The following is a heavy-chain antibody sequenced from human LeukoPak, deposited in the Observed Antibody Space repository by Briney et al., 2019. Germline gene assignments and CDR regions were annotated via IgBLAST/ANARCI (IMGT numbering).Heavy chain of an antibody. CDR3: SRHEYHSNLDAFDV. D-gene: IGHD4-11*01. CDR1: GFTFRSCE. CDR2: ISSSGSII. J-gene: IGHJ3*01. Sequence: SGGSLRLSCAASGFTFRSCELSWVRQAPAKGLEWVSYISSSGSIIYYADSVKGRFTISRDSAKNSLYLQMNSLRAEDTAVYYCSRHEYHSNLDAFDVWGQGTMVTVSS. V-gene: IGHV3-48*03.